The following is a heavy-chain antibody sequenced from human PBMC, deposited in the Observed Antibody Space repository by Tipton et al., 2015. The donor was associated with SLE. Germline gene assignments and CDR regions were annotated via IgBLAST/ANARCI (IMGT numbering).Heavy chain of an antibody. V-gene: IGHV1-46*01. CDR2: INPSGGST. Sequence: QSGPEVKKPGASVKVSCKASGYTFTSYYMHWVRQAPGQGLEWMGIINPSGGSTSYAQKFQGRVTMTRDTSTSTVYMELSSPRSEDTAVYYCARRYDFWSGYNYMDVWGKGTTVTVSS. CDR3: ARRYDFWSGYNYMDV. CDR1: GYTFTSYY. J-gene: IGHJ6*03. D-gene: IGHD3-3*01.